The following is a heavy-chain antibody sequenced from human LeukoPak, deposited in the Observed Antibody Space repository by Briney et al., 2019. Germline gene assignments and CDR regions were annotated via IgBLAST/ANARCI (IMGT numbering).Heavy chain of an antibody. J-gene: IGHJ3*02. CDR1: GGSISSYY. Sequence: SETLSLTCTVSGGSISSYYWSWIRQPPGKGPEWIGYIYYSGSTNYNPSLKSRVTISVDTSKNQFSLKLSSVTAADTAVYYCARPRDSSSWNAFDIWGQGTMVTVSS. V-gene: IGHV4-59*08. CDR3: ARPRDSSSWNAFDI. D-gene: IGHD6-13*01. CDR2: IYYSGST.